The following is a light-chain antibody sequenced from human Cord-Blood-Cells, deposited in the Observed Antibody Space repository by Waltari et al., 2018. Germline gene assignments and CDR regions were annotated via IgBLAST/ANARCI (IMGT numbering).Light chain of an antibody. CDR1: QSSSSY. V-gene: IGKV1-39*01. J-gene: IGKJ2*03. CDR3: QQSYSTPYS. Sequence: IQMTQSPSFLSASVGDRVTITCRASQSSSSYLNWYQQKPGKARKLLIYAASSLQSGVPSRFSGSGSGTDFTLTISSLQPEDFATYYCQQSYSTPYSFGQGTKLEIK. CDR2: AAS.